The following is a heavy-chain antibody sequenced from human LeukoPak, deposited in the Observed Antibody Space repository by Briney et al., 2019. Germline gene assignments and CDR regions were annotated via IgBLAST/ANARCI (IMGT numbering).Heavy chain of an antibody. CDR1: GGSISTISSGTYY. D-gene: IGHD6-25*01. CDR2: LFYGENS. J-gene: IGHJ4*02. CDR3: ARQLPTAAADTRGYFDY. Sequence: SETLSLTCTVSGGSISTISSGTYYWGWIRQAPGKGLEWIGSLFYGENSHYNPSLKSRATLSVDTSNNQFSLKLTSVTAADAAVYFCARQLPTAAADTRGYFDYWGQGTVVTVSS. V-gene: IGHV4-39*01.